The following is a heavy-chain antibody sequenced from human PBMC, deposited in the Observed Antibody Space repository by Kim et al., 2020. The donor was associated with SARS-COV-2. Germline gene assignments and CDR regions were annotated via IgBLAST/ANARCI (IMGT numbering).Heavy chain of an antibody. CDR3: AKAQGGVGGRYPYYYFDS. CDR1: GFTFSSYA. V-gene: IGHV3-23*01. D-gene: IGHD1-26*01. CDR2: ISGSGGST. J-gene: IGHJ4*02. Sequence: GGSLRLSCAASGFTFSSYAMSWVRQAPGKGLEWVSAISGSGGSTYYADSVKGRFTISRDNSKNTLYLQMNSLRAEDTAVYYCAKAQGGVGGRYPYYYFDSWGQGTLVTVSP.